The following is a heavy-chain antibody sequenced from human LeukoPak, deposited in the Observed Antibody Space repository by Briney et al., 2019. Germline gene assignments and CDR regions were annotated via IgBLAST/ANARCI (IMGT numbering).Heavy chain of an antibody. CDR3: ARGRSIEVVPAALDY. D-gene: IGHD2-2*01. Sequence: SETLSLTCAVYGGSFSAYYWSWIRQPPGKGLEWIGEINHSGSTNYNPSLKSRVTISVDTSKNQFSLKLSSVTAADTAVYYCARGRSIEVVPAALDYWGQGTLVTVSS. CDR1: GGSFSAYY. CDR2: INHSGST. V-gene: IGHV4-34*01. J-gene: IGHJ4*02.